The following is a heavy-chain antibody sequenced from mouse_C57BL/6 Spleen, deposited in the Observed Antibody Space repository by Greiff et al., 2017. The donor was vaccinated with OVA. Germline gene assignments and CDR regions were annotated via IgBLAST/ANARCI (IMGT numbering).Heavy chain of an antibody. V-gene: IGHV1-80*01. D-gene: IGHD4-1*01. Sequence: VQLQQSGAELVKPGASVKISCKASGYAFSSYWMNWVKQRPGKGLEWIGQIYPGDGDTNYNGKFKGKATLTADKSSSTAYMQLSSLTSEDSAVYFCARGGAGARYFDVWGTGTTVTVSS. CDR1: GYAFSSYW. CDR3: ARGGAGARYFDV. CDR2: IYPGDGDT. J-gene: IGHJ1*03.